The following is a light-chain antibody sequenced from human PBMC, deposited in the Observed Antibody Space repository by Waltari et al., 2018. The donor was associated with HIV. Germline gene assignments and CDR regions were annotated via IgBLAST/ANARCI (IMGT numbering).Light chain of an antibody. V-gene: IGLV2-11*01. Sequence: QSALTQPRSVSGSPGQSVTISCTGTSGYNYVSWYQQHPGLAPQLMIYDVTKRPSGVPDRFSGSKSATTASLTISGLQAEDEADYYCCSYAGSYTLSFGGGTKLTVL. J-gene: IGLJ2*01. CDR2: DVT. CDR1: SGYNY. CDR3: CSYAGSYTLS.